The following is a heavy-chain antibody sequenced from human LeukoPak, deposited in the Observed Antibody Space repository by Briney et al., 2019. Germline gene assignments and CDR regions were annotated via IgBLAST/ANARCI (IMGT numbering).Heavy chain of an antibody. Sequence: PSETLSLTCAVYGGSFSGYYWSWIRQPPGKGLEWIGEIKHSGSTYYNPSLKSRVTISVDTSKNQFSLNLSSVTAADTAVYYCAKTCPHGSGSYYRSSYYFDYWGQGTLVTVSS. J-gene: IGHJ4*02. CDR3: AKTCPHGSGSYYRSSYYFDY. V-gene: IGHV4-34*01. D-gene: IGHD3-10*01. CDR1: GGSFSGYY. CDR2: IKHSGST.